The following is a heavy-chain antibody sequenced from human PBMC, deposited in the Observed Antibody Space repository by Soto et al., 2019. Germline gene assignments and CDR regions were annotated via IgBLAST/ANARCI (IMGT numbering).Heavy chain of an antibody. J-gene: IGHJ4*02. D-gene: IGHD1-26*01. CDR3: AKDRRGIRSQYFGSQYFDS. Sequence: GXAVKGSCNTSGYPFTRDGISWLRQAPGQGLEWMGWISPYNNDTKYAQVFQGRVTMTTDTSTRTVYMDLRSLTSDDTAVYYCAKDRRGIRSQYFGSQYFDSWGQGALVTVSS. V-gene: IGHV1-18*04. CDR1: GYPFTRDG. CDR2: ISPYNNDT.